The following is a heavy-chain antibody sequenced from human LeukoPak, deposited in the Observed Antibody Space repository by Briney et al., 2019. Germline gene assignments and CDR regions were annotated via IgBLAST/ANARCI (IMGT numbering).Heavy chain of an antibody. CDR3: ARVLVVPAADKYVDY. CDR2: ISAYNGNT. D-gene: IGHD2-2*01. CDR1: GYTFTSYG. Sequence: ASVKVSCKASGYTFTSYGISWVRQAPGQGLEWMGWISAYNGNTNYAQKLQGRVTMTTDTSTGTAYMELRSLRSDDTAVYYCARVLVVPAADKYVDYWGQGTLVTVSS. V-gene: IGHV1-18*04. J-gene: IGHJ4*02.